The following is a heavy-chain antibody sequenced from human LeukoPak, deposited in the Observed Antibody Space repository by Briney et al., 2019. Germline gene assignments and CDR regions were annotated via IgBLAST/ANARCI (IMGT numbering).Heavy chain of an antibody. J-gene: IGHJ6*03. D-gene: IGHD3-3*01. CDR1: GFTFSGHW. V-gene: IGHV3-7*03. CDR2: IKEDGRED. CDR3: ARVGYDFWSGFDYYYYYMDV. Sequence: GGSLRLSCAASGFTFSGHWLTWVRQAPGEGLEWVASIKEDGREDYYVDSVKGRFTISRDNAKNSLYLQMNSLRVEDTAVYYCARVGYDFWSGFDYYYYYMDVWGKGTTVTVSS.